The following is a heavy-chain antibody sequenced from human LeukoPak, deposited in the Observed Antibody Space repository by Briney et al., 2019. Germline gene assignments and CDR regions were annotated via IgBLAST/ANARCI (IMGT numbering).Heavy chain of an antibody. Sequence: GASVKVSCKASGYTFTSYYMHWVRQAPGQGLEWMGIINPSGGSTSYAQKFQGRVTMTRDTSTSTVYMELSSLRSEDTAVYYCARSSITMIVVVITAPPDHWGQGTLVTVSS. CDR3: ARSSITMIVVVITAPPDH. CDR1: GYTFTSYY. V-gene: IGHV1-46*01. D-gene: IGHD3-22*01. J-gene: IGHJ4*02. CDR2: INPSGGST.